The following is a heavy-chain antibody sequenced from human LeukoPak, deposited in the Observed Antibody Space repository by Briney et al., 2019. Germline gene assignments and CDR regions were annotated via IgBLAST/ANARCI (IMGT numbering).Heavy chain of an antibody. CDR2: ISGSGGST. D-gene: IGHD3-22*01. Sequence: PGGSLRLSCAASGFTFSSYAMSWVRQAPGKGLEWVSCISGSGGSTYYADSVKGRFTISRDNSKNTLYLQMNSLRAEDTAVYYCAKVPNLYYYDSSGYYFDYWGQGTLVTVSS. CDR3: AKVPNLYYYDSSGYYFDY. J-gene: IGHJ4*02. CDR1: GFTFSSYA. V-gene: IGHV3-23*01.